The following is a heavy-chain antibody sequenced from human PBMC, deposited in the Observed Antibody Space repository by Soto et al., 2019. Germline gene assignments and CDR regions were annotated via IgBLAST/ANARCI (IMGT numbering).Heavy chain of an antibody. CDR2: IKSKTDGGTT. Sequence: PGGSLRLSCAASGFTFSNAWMSWVRQAPGKGLEWVGRIKSKTDGGTTDYAAPVKGRFTISRDDSKNTLYLQMNSLKTEDTAVYYCTTEPLHYYGSGSYDYYRRYYYYYYMDVWGKGTTVTV. J-gene: IGHJ6*03. V-gene: IGHV3-15*01. CDR1: GFTFSNAW. CDR3: TTEPLHYYGSGSYDYYRRYYYYYYMDV. D-gene: IGHD3-10*01.